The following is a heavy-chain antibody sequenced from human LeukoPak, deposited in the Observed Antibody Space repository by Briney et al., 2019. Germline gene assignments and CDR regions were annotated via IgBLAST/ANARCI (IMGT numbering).Heavy chain of an antibody. V-gene: IGHV3-21*01. J-gene: IGHJ6*03. CDR3: ARAPSSSNYVWGSYRSYYYYYMDV. CDR2: ISSSSSYI. Sequence: GGSLRLSCAASGFTFSSYSMNWVRQAPGKGLEWVSSISSSSSYIYYADSVKGRFTISRDNAKNSLYLQMNSLRAEDTAVYYCARAPSSSNYVWGSYRSYYYYYMDVWGKGTTVTVSS. CDR1: GFTFSSYS. D-gene: IGHD3-16*02.